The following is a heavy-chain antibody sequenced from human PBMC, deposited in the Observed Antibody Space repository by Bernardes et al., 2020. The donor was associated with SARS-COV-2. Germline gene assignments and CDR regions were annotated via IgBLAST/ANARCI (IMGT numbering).Heavy chain of an antibody. Sequence: GGSLRLCCAASGFTFSSYGMHWVRQAPGKGLEWVAVISYDGSNKYYADSVKGRFTISRDNSKNTLYLQMNSLRAEDTAVYYCAKDPYYYGSGSYGWFDPWGQGTLVTVSS. CDR3: AKDPYYYGSGSYGWFDP. J-gene: IGHJ5*02. CDR2: ISYDGSNK. D-gene: IGHD3-10*01. V-gene: IGHV3-30*18. CDR1: GFTFSSYG.